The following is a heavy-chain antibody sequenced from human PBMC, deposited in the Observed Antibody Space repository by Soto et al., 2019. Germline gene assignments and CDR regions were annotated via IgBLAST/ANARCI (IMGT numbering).Heavy chain of an antibody. D-gene: IGHD1-1*01. CDR2: ISSSSSTI. V-gene: IGHV3-48*02. J-gene: IGHJ3*02. CDR1: GFTFSIYH. Sequence: GGSLRLSCAASGFTFSIYHMNWVRQAPGKGLEWVSYISSSSSTIFYADSVKGRFTVSRDNAKNSLYLQMNSLRDEDTAVYYCSRLDAFDIWGQGTMVTVSS. CDR3: SRLDAFDI.